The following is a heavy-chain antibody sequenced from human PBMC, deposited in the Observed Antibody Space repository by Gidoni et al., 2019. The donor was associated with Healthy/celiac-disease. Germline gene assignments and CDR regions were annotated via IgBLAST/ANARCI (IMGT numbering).Heavy chain of an antibody. J-gene: IGHJ5*02. CDR3: ARGPRIITMVRGRPPGRNWFDP. Sequence: QVPLQQWGAGLLKPSETLSLTCAVYGGSFSGSYWSWLRPPPGTGLAWIGEINHSGSTNYNPSLKSRVTISVDTSKNQFSLKLSSVTAADTAVYYCARGPRIITMVRGRPPGRNWFDPWGQGTLVTVSS. D-gene: IGHD3-10*01. CDR2: INHSGST. CDR1: GGSFSGSY. V-gene: IGHV4-34*01.